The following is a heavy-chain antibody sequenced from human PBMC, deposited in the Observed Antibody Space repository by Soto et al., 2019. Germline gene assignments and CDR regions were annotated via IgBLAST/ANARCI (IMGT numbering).Heavy chain of an antibody. J-gene: IGHJ4*02. Sequence: LRLSCAASGFTFSGYGMNWVRQAPGKGLEWISYITSSGSLIYYADSLKGRFTISRDNAKNSLFLQMNSLRAEDTAVYYCATTVTTVDYWGQGTLVTVSS. D-gene: IGHD4-17*01. CDR3: ATTVTTVDY. CDR2: ITSSGSLI. V-gene: IGHV3-48*03. CDR1: GFTFSGYG.